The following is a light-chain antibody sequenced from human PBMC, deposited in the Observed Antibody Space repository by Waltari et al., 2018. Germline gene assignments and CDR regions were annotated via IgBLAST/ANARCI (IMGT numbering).Light chain of an antibody. V-gene: IGKV1-39*01. Sequence: DIQMTQSPSSLSASVGDRVTITCRASQSIRSYLNWYQQKPGKAPTLLSYAASSLQSGVPYRLSGSGSGTDFTITISSLQPDDFATYYCQKTYNTPWTFGQGTKVEFK. CDR2: AAS. CDR3: QKTYNTPWT. CDR1: QSIRSY. J-gene: IGKJ1*01.